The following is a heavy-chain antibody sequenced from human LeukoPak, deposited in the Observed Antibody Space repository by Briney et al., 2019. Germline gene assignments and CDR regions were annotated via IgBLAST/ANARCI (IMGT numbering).Heavy chain of an antibody. Sequence: SETLSLTCTVSGGSISSYYWSWIRQPPGKGLEWIGYIYYSGSTNYNPSLKSRVTISVDTSKNQLSLKLSSVTAADTAVYYCARGGYSYGYLSWFDPWGQGTLVTVSS. J-gene: IGHJ5*02. CDR3: ARGGYSYGYLSWFDP. CDR1: GGSISSYY. D-gene: IGHD5-18*01. CDR2: IYYSGST. V-gene: IGHV4-59*01.